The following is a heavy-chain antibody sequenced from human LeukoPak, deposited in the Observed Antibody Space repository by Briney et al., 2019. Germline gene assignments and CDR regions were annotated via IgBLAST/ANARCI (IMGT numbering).Heavy chain of an antibody. CDR3: ASGATVTTVFDY. CDR2: IIPIFGTA. D-gene: IGHD4-17*01. V-gene: IGHV1-69*13. J-gene: IGHJ4*02. Sequence: GASVKVSCKASGGTFSSYAISWVRQAPGQGLEWMGGIIPIFGTANYAQKFQGRVTITADDSTSPAYMELSSLRSADTAVYYCASGATVTTVFDYWGQGTLVTVSS. CDR1: GGTFSSYA.